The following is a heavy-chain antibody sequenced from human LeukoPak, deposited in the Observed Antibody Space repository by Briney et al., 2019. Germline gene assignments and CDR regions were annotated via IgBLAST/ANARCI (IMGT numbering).Heavy chain of an antibody. D-gene: IGHD2-15*01. CDR2: INAGNGNT. J-gene: IGHJ5*02. Sequence: ASVKVSCKASGYTFTSYAMHWVRRAPGQRLEWMGWINAGNGNTKYSQKFQGRVTITRDTSASTAYMELSSLRSEDTAVYYCARDEPIYCSGGSCYSNWFDPWGQGTLVTVSS. CDR3: ARDEPIYCSGGSCYSNWFDP. CDR1: GYTFTSYA. V-gene: IGHV1-3*01.